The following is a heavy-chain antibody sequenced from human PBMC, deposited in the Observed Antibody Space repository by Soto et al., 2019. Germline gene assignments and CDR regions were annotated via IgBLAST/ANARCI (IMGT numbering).Heavy chain of an antibody. CDR1: GGSISSYY. CDR2: IYTSGST. J-gene: IGHJ5*02. CDR3: ARAIAEAGTLWFDP. V-gene: IGHV4-4*07. Sequence: PSETLSLTCTVSGGSISSYYWSWIRQPAGKGLEWIGRIYTSGSTNYNPSLKGRVTMSVDTSKNQFSLKLSSVTAADTAVYYCARAIAEAGTLWFDPWGQGTLVTVSS. D-gene: IGHD6-13*01.